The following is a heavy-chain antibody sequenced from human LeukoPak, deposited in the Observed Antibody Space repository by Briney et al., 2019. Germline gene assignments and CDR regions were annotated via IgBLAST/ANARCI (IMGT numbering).Heavy chain of an antibody. CDR1: GYTFTGYY. CDR3: ALTCYYDSSGYYYTFDY. Sequence: ASVKVSCKASGYTFTGYYMHWVRQAPGQGLEWMGRINPNSGGTNYAQKFQGRVTMTRDTSISTAYMELSRLRSDDTAVYYCALTCYYDSSGYYYTFDYWGQGTLVTVSS. D-gene: IGHD3-22*01. V-gene: IGHV1-2*06. J-gene: IGHJ4*02. CDR2: INPNSGGT.